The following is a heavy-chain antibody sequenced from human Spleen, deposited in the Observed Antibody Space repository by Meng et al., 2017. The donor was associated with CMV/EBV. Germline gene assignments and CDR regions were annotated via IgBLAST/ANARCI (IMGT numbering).Heavy chain of an antibody. CDR1: GFTFGDYG. D-gene: IGHD6-13*01. J-gene: IGHJ4*02. CDR3: ARGLRYSSSWYCY. Sequence: GSLRLSCATSGFTFGDYGLSWVRQAPGKGLEWIGEINHSGSTNYNPSLKSRVTISVDTSKNQFSLKLSSVTAADTAVYYCARGLRYSSSWYCYWGQGTLVTVSS. CDR2: INHSGST. V-gene: IGHV4-34*01.